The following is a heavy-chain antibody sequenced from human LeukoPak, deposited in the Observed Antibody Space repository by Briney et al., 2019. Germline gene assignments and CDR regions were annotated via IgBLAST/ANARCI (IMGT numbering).Heavy chain of an antibody. V-gene: IGHV4-39*07. D-gene: IGHD1-26*01. CDR3: AIEQGTYYVGWFDP. CDR2: IHYSGST. J-gene: IGHJ5*02. CDR1: GGSISSNTYY. Sequence: NASETLSLTCSVSGGSISSNTYYWGWIRQPPRKGLEWIGSIHYSGSTYYHPSLKSRVTISVDTSKNQFSLTLSSVTAADTAVYYCAIEQGTYYVGWFDPWGQGTLVTVSS.